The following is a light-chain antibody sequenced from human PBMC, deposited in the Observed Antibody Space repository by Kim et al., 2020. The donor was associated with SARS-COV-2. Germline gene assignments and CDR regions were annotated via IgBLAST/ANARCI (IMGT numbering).Light chain of an antibody. V-gene: IGLV3-19*01. J-gene: IGLJ1*01. Sequence: GQTVRITCQGDSLRSYYASWYQQKPGQAPVLVIYGKNNRPSGIPDRFSGSSSGNTASLTITGAQAEDEADYYCNSRDSSVNPLLYVFGTGTQLTVL. CDR2: GKN. CDR3: NSRDSSVNPLLYV. CDR1: SLRSYY.